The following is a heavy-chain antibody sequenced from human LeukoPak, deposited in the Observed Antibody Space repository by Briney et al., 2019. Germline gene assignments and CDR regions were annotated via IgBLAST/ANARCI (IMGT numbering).Heavy chain of an antibody. CDR1: GGSISTHY. V-gene: IGHV4-59*11. CDR2: IYHSGST. Sequence: PSETLSLTCTVSGGSISTHYWSWVRQPPGKGLEWIGYIYHSGSTYYNPSLKSRVTISVDRSKNQFSLKLSSVTAADTAVYYCARVGSRYYFDYWGQGTLVTVSS. CDR3: ARVGSRYYFDY. D-gene: IGHD2-15*01. J-gene: IGHJ4*02.